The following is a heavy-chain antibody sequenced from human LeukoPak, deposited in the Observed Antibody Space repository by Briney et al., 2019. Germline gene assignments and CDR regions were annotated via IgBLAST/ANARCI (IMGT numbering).Heavy chain of an antibody. V-gene: IGHV3-23*01. Sequence: AGGSLRLSCAASGFTFSSSAMSWVRQAPGKGLEWVSAISNNGGYTYYADSVQGRFTISRDNSKSTLCLQMNSLRAEDTAVYYCAKQLGYCSDGSCYFPYRGQGTLVTASS. D-gene: IGHD2-15*01. CDR1: GFTFSSSA. CDR2: ISNNGGYT. CDR3: AKQLGYCSDGSCYFPY. J-gene: IGHJ4*02.